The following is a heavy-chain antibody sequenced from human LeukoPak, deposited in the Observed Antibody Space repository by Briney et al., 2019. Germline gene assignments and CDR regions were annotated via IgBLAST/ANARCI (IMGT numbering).Heavy chain of an antibody. CDR3: ARAHGYSSSSMGVWDY. Sequence: ASVKVSCKASGYTFTGYYMHWVRQAPGQGLEWMGWINPNSGGTNYAQKFQGRVTMTRDTSISTAYMELSRLRSDDTAVYYCARAHGYSSSSMGVWDYWGQGTLVTVSS. J-gene: IGHJ4*02. D-gene: IGHD6-6*01. CDR2: INPNSGGT. V-gene: IGHV1-2*02. CDR1: GYTFTGYY.